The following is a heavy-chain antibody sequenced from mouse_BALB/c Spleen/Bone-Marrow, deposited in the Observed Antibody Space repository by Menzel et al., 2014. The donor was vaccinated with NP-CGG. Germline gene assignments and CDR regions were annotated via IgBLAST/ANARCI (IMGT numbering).Heavy chain of an antibody. CDR1: GFDFRRYW. D-gene: IGHD2-3*01. V-gene: IGHV4-1*02. CDR3: ARLGYYGYFVD. J-gene: IGHJ2*01. CDR2: INPESSTI. Sequence: DVKLQESGGGLVQPGGSLKLSCAASGFDFRRYWMSWVRPAPGKGLEWIGEINPESSTINYTPSLKYKFIISRDNAKNTLYLQMSKVRSEDTALYYCARLGYYGYFVDWGQGTTLTVSS.